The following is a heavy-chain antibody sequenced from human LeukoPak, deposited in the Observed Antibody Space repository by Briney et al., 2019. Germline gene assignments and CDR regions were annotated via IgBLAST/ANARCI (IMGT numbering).Heavy chain of an antibody. J-gene: IGHJ4*02. CDR1: GFTFSSYA. D-gene: IGHD2-2*01. Sequence: PGGSLRLSCAASGFTFSSYAMSWVRQAPGKGLEWVANIKQDGSKKSYVDSVKGRFTISRDNAKNSLYLQMNSLRADDTGIYYCASQPAAADVDYWGQGTLVTVSS. CDR2: IKQDGSKK. CDR3: ASQPAAADVDY. V-gene: IGHV3-7*03.